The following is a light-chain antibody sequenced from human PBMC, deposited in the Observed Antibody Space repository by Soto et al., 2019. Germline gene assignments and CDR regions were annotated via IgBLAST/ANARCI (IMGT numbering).Light chain of an antibody. V-gene: IGKV3-11*01. CDR3: QQRSNWPPWT. J-gene: IGKJ1*01. Sequence: EIVLTQSPATLSLSPGERATLSGRASHSINSYLAWYQQKPGQAPRLLIYDASSRATGIPARFSGSGSGTDFTLTISSLEPEDFAVYYCQQRSNWPPWTFGQGTKVDIK. CDR2: DAS. CDR1: HSINSY.